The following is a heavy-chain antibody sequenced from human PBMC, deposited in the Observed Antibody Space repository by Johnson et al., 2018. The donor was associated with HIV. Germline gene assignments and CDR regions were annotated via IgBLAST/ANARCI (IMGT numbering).Heavy chain of an antibody. CDR1: GFTFDDYG. CDR3: ARAPEVRGIDAFDI. CDR2: ISYDGSYN. Sequence: QVQLVESGGGVVQPGRSLRLSCAASGFTFDDYGMSWVRQAPGKGLEWVAVISYDGSYNYYADSVKGRFTISRDNSKNTLYLQMNSLRAEDTAVYYCARAPEVRGIDAFDIWGQGTMVTVS. J-gene: IGHJ3*02. D-gene: IGHD3-10*01. V-gene: IGHV3-30*03.